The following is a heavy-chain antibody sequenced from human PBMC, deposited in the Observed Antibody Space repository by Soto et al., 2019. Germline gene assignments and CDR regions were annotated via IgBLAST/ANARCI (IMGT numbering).Heavy chain of an antibody. CDR1: NMTFNYAW. Sequence: GGSLRLSCVVYNMTFNYAWMSWVRQAPGKGLEWVGRIKATAYGGTTDYAAPVKGRFTISRDDSKNTLYLEMNSLRSEDTATYFCTTDDTSGYYFQYWGLGTLVTVSS. CDR3: TTDDTSGYYFQY. CDR2: IKATAYGGTT. D-gene: IGHD3-22*01. J-gene: IGHJ4*02. V-gene: IGHV3-15*01.